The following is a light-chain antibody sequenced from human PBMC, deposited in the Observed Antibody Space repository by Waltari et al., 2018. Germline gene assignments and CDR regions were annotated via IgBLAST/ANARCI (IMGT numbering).Light chain of an antibody. V-gene: IGLV2-14*01. CDR3: SAYRSSTTRV. CDR1: SSDVGGYNS. Sequence: QSALTQPASVSGSPGQSITISCTGTSSDVGGYNSVSWYQQHPGKAPKLMIYEVSNRPSGVSDRFSVSKSGNTASLTISGLQAEDDADYYCSAYRSSTTRVFGTGTKVTVL. CDR2: EVS. J-gene: IGLJ1*01.